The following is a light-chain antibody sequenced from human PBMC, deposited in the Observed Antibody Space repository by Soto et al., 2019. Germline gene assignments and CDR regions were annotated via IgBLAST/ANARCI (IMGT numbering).Light chain of an antibody. CDR2: GAS. Sequence: EIVMTQSPATLSVSPGERATLSCRASQSVSSNLAWYQQKPGQAPRLLIYGASIRATGIPARFSGNGSGTEFTLTINSLQSEDFGVYYCQVYNNWPPITFGQGTRLEIK. CDR3: QVYNNWPPIT. V-gene: IGKV3D-15*01. CDR1: QSVSSN. J-gene: IGKJ5*01.